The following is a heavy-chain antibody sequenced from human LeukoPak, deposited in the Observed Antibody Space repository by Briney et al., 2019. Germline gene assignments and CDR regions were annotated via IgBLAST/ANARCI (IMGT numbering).Heavy chain of an antibody. Sequence: GWSLRLSCAASEFTFNSYWISWVRQAPGKGLEWVANIKQDGGQIYYLDSVKGRFTVSRDNAKNSLYLQMNSLRAEDTAVYYCARLGARQMLEYWGQGTLVTVSS. V-gene: IGHV3-7*01. J-gene: IGHJ4*02. CDR1: EFTFNSYW. CDR2: IKQDGGQI. D-gene: IGHD4-17*01. CDR3: ARLGARQMLEY.